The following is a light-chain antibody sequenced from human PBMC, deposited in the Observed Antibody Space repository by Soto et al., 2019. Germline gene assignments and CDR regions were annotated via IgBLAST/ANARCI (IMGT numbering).Light chain of an antibody. CDR2: GAS. J-gene: IGKJ4*01. CDR1: QSVSSSY. V-gene: IGKV3-20*01. CDR3: QQYGSSPLT. Sequence: EIVFTQSPGTLSLSPGERATLSCSARQSVSSSYLAGYQQKPGQAPRLLIYGASSRATGIPDRFSGSGSGTNVTLTISRLEPEDFAVYYCQQYGSSPLTFGGGTKVDIK.